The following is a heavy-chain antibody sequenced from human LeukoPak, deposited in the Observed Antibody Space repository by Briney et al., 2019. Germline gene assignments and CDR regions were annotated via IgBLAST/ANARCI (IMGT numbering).Heavy chain of an antibody. D-gene: IGHD3-10*01. CDR3: ARHVGYYGSGIDY. J-gene: IGHJ4*02. V-gene: IGHV4-31*03. CDR1: GGSISGGGYY. Sequence: SETLSLTRTVSGGSISGGGYYWSWIRQHPGKGLEWIGYIYYSGTTYYNPSLKSRVTISVDTSKNQFSLKLSSVTAADTAVYYCARHVGYYGSGIDYWGQGTLVTVSS. CDR2: IYYSGTT.